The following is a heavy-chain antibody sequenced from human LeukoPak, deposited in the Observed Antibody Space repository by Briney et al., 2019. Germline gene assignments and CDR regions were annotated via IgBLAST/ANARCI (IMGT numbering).Heavy chain of an antibody. V-gene: IGHV1-2*02. D-gene: IGHD6-13*01. CDR3: ARGALAAAGTGWFDP. Sequence: ASVKVSCKASGYTFTGYYMHWVRQAPGQGLEWMGWINPNSGGTNYAQKFQGRVTMTRDTSISTAYMELRSLRSDDTAVYYCARGALAAAGTGWFDPWGQGTLVTVSS. J-gene: IGHJ5*02. CDR1: GYTFTGYY. CDR2: INPNSGGT.